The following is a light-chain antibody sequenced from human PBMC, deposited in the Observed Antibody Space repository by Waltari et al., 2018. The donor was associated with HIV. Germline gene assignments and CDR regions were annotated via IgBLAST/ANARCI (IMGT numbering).Light chain of an antibody. Sequence: EIVLPHPPPPLSSSPRQRATLSCTASEVISRYLGWYQQKPGQAPRLLIYDASNRATGIPDRFSGSGSGTEFTLTISSLEPEDVAVYYCQQRGSGWLTFGGGTKVEIK. CDR2: DAS. J-gene: IGKJ4*01. V-gene: IGKV3-11*01. CDR1: EVISRY. CDR3: QQRGSGWLT.